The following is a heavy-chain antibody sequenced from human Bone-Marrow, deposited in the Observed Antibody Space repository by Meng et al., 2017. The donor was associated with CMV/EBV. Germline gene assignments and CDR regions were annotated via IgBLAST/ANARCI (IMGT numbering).Heavy chain of an antibody. Sequence: GESLKISCAASGFTFSDYYMSWIRQAPGNGLEWVSYISSIGITIYYADSVKGRFTISRDNAKNSLYLQMNSLRAEDTAVYYCARDPSTIFGVKYPYYFDYWGQGTLVTVSS. V-gene: IGHV3-11*01. D-gene: IGHD3-3*01. CDR3: ARDPSTIFGVKYPYYFDY. J-gene: IGHJ4*02. CDR2: ISSIGITI. CDR1: GFTFSDYY.